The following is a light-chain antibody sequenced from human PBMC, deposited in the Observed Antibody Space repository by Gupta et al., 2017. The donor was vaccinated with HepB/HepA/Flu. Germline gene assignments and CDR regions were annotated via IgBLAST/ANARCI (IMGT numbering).Light chain of an antibody. CDR3: YSSDSSGDNRV. CDR1: AFPIKN. Sequence: SSELPQPPSVSVSPGQTARITCSGDAFPIKNASWYQQKSGQAPLLVIYEDSKRPSGIPERFSGSNSATKATLTLSGAQGDDEADYYCYSSDSSGDNRVFGGGTKLTVL. J-gene: IGLJ3*02. V-gene: IGLV3-10*01. CDR2: EDS.